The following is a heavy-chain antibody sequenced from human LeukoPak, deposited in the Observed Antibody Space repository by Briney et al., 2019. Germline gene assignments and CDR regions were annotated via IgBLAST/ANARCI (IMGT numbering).Heavy chain of an antibody. Sequence: ASVKVSCKASGYTFTGYYMHWVRQAPGQGLEWMGWINPNSGGTNYAQKFQGRVTMTRDTSISTAYMELSRLRSDDTAVYYCARAQALRWWEQGGGFDIWGQGTMVTVSS. D-gene: IGHD3-16*01. CDR3: ARAQALRWWEQGGGFDI. CDR2: INPNSGGT. J-gene: IGHJ3*02. CDR1: GYTFTGYY. V-gene: IGHV1-2*02.